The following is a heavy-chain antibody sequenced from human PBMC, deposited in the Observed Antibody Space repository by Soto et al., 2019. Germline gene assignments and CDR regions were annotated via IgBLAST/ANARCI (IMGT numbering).Heavy chain of an antibody. V-gene: IGHV5-51*01. CDR1: GYSFTNYW. CDR2: IYGGGSGT. CDR3: ARHSTSEPKHY. Sequence: PGESLKISCKGSGYSFTNYWIAWVRQVPGKGLEWVGVIYGGGSGTRYGASFEGHVTISDDKSISTAFLQWNSLKASDNAIYYCARHSTSEPKHYWGQGTLVTVSS. J-gene: IGHJ4*01. D-gene: IGHD1-1*01.